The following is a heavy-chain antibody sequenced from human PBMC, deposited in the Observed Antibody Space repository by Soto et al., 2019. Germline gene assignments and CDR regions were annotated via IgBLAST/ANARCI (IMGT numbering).Heavy chain of an antibody. CDR3: ARPIQYYFDTSAQSAWFDP. V-gene: IGHV1-69*13. CDR1: GGTFGSYA. D-gene: IGHD3-22*01. Sequence: SVKVSCXASGGTFGSYAISWVRQAPGQGLEWMGGIIPIFSTPNYAQKFQGRVTITADESTSTAYMELSSLRSEDTAVYYCARPIQYYFDTSAQSAWFDPWGQGTLVTVSS. CDR2: IIPIFSTP. J-gene: IGHJ5*02.